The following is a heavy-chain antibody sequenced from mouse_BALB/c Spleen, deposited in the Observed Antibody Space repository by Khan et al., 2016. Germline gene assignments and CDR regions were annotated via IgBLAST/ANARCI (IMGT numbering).Heavy chain of an antibody. CDR1: GYAFSSYW. D-gene: IGHD2-14*01. V-gene: IGHV1-80*01. CDR2: IYPGDGDT. J-gene: IGHJ4*01. Sequence: VQLQESGAELVRPGSSVKISCKASGYAFSSYWMNWVKQRPGQGLEWIGQIYPGDGDTNYNGKFKGKATLTADKSSSTAYMQLSSLTSEDSAVXFCALYYRAAMDYWGQGTSVTVSS. CDR3: ALYYRAAMDY.